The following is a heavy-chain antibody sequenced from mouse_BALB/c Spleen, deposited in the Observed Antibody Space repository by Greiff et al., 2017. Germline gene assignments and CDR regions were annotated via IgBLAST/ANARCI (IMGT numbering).Heavy chain of an antibody. Sequence: VQLQQSGTVLVRPGASVKMSCKASGYTFTSYWMHWVKQRPGQGLEWIGAIYPGNSDTSYNQKFKGKAKLTAVTSTSTAYMELSSLTNEDSAVYYCTRGVIYYGNSYAMDYWGQGTSVTVSS. D-gene: IGHD2-1*01. J-gene: IGHJ4*01. V-gene: IGHV1-5*01. CDR3: TRGVIYYGNSYAMDY. CDR2: IYPGNSDT. CDR1: GYTFTSYW.